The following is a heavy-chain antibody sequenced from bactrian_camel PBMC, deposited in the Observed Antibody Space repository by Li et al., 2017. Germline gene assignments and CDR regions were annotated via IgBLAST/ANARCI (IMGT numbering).Heavy chain of an antibody. V-gene: IGHV3S53*01. J-gene: IGHJ4*01. CDR2: IEGPGSH. D-gene: IGHD7*01. CDR1: GPSNLERC. Sequence: HVQLVESGGGSVQAGGSLTLSCAVSGPSNLERCMAWFRQAPGKEREVVAVIEGPGSHTYVDSVKGRFTISKDSVKKILYLHMNSLKPEDSGMYYCAVATDCRWTGYPTWTPAPNSMGQGTQVTVS.